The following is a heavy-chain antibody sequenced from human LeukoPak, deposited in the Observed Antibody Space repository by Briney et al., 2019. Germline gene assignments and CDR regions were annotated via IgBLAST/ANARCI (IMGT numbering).Heavy chain of an antibody. Sequence: ASVKVSCKASGYTYTNYGISWVRQAPGQGLEWMGWISPYNGNTHYAQKFQGRVTITTDTSTSTVYMELRSLRSDDTAVYYCAGLGYGANFIHYWGQGTLVTVSS. J-gene: IGHJ4*02. CDR1: GYTYTNYG. CDR2: ISPYNGNT. CDR3: AGLGYGANFIHY. D-gene: IGHD4-23*01. V-gene: IGHV1-18*01.